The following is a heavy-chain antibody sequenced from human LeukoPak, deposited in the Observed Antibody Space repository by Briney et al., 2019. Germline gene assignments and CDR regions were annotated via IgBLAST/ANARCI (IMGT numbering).Heavy chain of an antibody. D-gene: IGHD5-12*01. CDR2: INPNSGGT. CDR3: ARAKGYSGYDSDY. CDR1: GYTFTGYY. J-gene: IGHJ4*02. Sequence: GASVKVSCKASGYTFTGYYMHWVRQAPGQGLEWMGWINPNSGGTNYAQKFQGRVTMTRDTSISTAYMELSRLRSDDTAVYYCARAKGYSGYDSDYWGQGTLVTVSS. V-gene: IGHV1-2*02.